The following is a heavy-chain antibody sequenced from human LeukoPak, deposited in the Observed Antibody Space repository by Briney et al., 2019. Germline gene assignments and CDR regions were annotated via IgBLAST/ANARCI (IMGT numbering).Heavy chain of an antibody. V-gene: IGHV4-39*01. J-gene: IGHJ4*02. D-gene: IGHD3-3*01. Sequence: PSETLSLTCTVSGGSISSSSYYWGCIRQPPGKGLEWIGSIYYSGSTYCNPSLKSRVTISVDTSKNQFSLKLSSVTAADTAVYYCARSLITIFGVVPRALDYWGQGTLVTVSS. CDR3: ARSLITIFGVVPRALDY. CDR1: GGSISSSSYY. CDR2: IYYSGST.